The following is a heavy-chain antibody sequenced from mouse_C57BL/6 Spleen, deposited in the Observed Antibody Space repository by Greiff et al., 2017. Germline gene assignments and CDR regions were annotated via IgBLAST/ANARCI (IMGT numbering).Heavy chain of an antibody. J-gene: IGHJ2*01. CDR1: GFTFSDYG. Sequence: DVQLVESGGGLVKPGGSLKLSCAASGFTFSDYGLHWVRQAPEKGLEWVAYISSGSSTIYYADTVKGRFTISRDNAKNTLFLQMTSLRSEDTAMYYCAIYGYDVDFDYWGQGTTLTVSS. D-gene: IGHD2-2*01. V-gene: IGHV5-17*01. CDR3: AIYGYDVDFDY. CDR2: ISSGSSTI.